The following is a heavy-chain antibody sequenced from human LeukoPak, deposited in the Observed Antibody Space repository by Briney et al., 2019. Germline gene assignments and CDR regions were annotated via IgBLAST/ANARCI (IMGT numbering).Heavy chain of an antibody. D-gene: IGHD3-16*01. CDR2: IKQDGSEK. J-gene: IGHJ4*02. CDR3: ARCFSWSFYLWDY. CDR1: GFTFSSYW. Sequence: GGSLRLSCAASGFTFSSYWMSWVRQAPGKGLEWVANIKQDGSEKYYVDSVKGRFTISRDNAKNSLYLQMNSLRAEDTAVYYCARCFSWSFYLWDYWGQGTLVTVSS. V-gene: IGHV3-7*01.